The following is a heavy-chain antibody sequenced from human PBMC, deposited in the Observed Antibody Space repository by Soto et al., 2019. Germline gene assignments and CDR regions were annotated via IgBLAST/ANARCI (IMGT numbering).Heavy chain of an antibody. J-gene: IGHJ3*02. Sequence: SETLSLTCAVSGGSISSGGYSWNWIRQPPGKGLEWIGYMYYSGSTNYNPSLKSRVTISVDTSKNQFSLKLSSVTAADTAVYYCARYFFSGGVFDIWGQGTMVTVSS. CDR2: MYYSGST. CDR3: ARYFFSGGVFDI. V-gene: IGHV4-61*08. CDR1: GGSISSGGYS. D-gene: IGHD2-8*01.